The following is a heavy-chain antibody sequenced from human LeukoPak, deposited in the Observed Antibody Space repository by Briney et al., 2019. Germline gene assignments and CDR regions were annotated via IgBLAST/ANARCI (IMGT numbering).Heavy chain of an antibody. CDR2: ISAYNGNT. CDR3: ARVGYCSSTSCYRYHYYYGMDV. Sequence: ASVKVSSKASGYTFTSYGISWVRQAPGQGLEWMGWISAYNGNTNYAQKLQGRVTMTTDTSTSTAYMELRSLRSDDTAVYYCARVGYCSSTSCYRYHYYYGMDVWGQGTTVTVSS. CDR1: GYTFTSYG. D-gene: IGHD2-2*01. V-gene: IGHV1-18*01. J-gene: IGHJ6*02.